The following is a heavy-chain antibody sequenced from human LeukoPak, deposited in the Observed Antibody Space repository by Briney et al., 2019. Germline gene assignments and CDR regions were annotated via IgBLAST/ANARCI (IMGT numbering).Heavy chain of an antibody. Sequence: SQTLSLTCAISGDSVSSNNAAWNWIRQSPSRGLEWLGRTYYRSKWYDDYPVSVKGRITINPDTSKNQFSLQLNSVTPEDTAVYYCARVGYCSSTSCPPSGYYYGMDVWGQGTTVTVSS. V-gene: IGHV6-1*01. CDR2: TYYRSKWYD. J-gene: IGHJ6*02. D-gene: IGHD2-2*01. CDR3: ARVGYCSSTSCPPSGYYYGMDV. CDR1: GDSVSSNNAA.